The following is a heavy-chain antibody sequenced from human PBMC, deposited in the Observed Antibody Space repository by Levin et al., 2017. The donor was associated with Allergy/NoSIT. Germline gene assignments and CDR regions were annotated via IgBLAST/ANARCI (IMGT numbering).Heavy chain of an antibody. Sequence: SETLSLTCTVSGGSISSYYWSWIRQPPGKGLEWIGYIYYSGSTNYNPSLKSRVTISVDTSKNQFSLKLSSVTAADTAVYYCARHSGEQWLVRSDGNAFDIWGQGTMVTVSS. CDR2: IYYSGST. J-gene: IGHJ3*02. V-gene: IGHV4-59*08. D-gene: IGHD6-19*01. CDR3: ARHSGEQWLVRSDGNAFDI. CDR1: GGSISSYY.